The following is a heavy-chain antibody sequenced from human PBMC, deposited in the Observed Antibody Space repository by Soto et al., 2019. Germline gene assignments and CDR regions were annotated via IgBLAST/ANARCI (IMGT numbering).Heavy chain of an antibody. J-gene: IGHJ6*02. D-gene: IGHD3-22*01. CDR2: IYYSGST. Sequence: SETLSLTCTVSGGSISSSNYYWGWIRQPPGKGLEWIGSIYYSGSTYYNPSLKSRVTISVDTSKNQFSLKLSSVTAADTAVYYCARDRDYYDRSGPRKKSYYYYRMAVWGQGTTVTVS. V-gene: IGHV4-39*07. CDR1: GGSISSSNYY. CDR3: ARDRDYYDRSGPRKKSYYYYRMAV.